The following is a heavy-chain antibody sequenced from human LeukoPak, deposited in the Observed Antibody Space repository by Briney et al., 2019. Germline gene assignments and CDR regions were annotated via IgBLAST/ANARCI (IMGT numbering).Heavy chain of an antibody. V-gene: IGHV6-1*01. D-gene: IGHD6-13*01. CDR3: ARDRGSSSSWYGGYYYYGMDV. CDR1: GDSFSSNSAA. Sequence: SQTLSLTCAISGDSFSSNSAAWNWIRQSPSRGLEWLGRTYYRSKWYNDYAVSVKSRITINPDTSKNQFSLQLNSVTPEDTAVYYCARDRGSSSSWYGGYYYYGMDVWGQGTTVTVSS. CDR2: TYYRSKWYN. J-gene: IGHJ6*02.